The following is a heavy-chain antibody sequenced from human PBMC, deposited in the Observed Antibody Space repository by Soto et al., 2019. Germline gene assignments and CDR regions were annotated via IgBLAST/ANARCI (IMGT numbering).Heavy chain of an antibody. V-gene: IGHV1-18*01. CDR1: GYTFTNYG. J-gene: IGHJ5*02. CDR2: INVYNGNT. Sequence: QVQLVQSGGEVKKPGASVKVSCKASGYTFTNYGISWVRQAPGQGLEWMGWINVYNGNTIYAQKVQGSVTVTTDTTTRTADMDRGSLRSDVTAVYYCARGVGSGSYCNQYNWFDPWGQGTLVTVSS. D-gene: IGHD3-10*01. CDR3: ARGVGSGSYCNQYNWFDP.